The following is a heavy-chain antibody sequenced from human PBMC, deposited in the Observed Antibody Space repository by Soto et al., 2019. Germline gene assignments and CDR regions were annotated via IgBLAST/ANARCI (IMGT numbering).Heavy chain of an antibody. Sequence: QVVLVQSGAEVKKPGDSVKVSCKSSGYKFTDYYIHWVRQAPGQGPDWMGWVNPKRGDAVYSQKFQGWVSTTRYTATTTAYLEVNRLKPADAYVYFCARDPGLAGRYWYFDLWGRVTLVTFSS. D-gene: IGHD3-9*01. V-gene: IGHV1-2*04. CDR2: VNPKRGDA. J-gene: IGHJ2*01. CDR3: ARDPGLAGRYWYFDL. CDR1: GYKFTDYY.